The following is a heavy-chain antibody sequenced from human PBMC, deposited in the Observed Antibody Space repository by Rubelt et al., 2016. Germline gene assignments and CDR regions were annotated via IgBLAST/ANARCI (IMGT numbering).Heavy chain of an antibody. J-gene: IGHJ4*02. D-gene: IGHD6-19*01. V-gene: IGHV4-38-2*01. CDR1: SYSISSGYY. CDR2: IYYSGST. Sequence: QVQLQQWGAGLLRSSETLSLTCAVSSYSISSGYYWGWIRQPPGKGLEWIGYIYYSGSTYYNPSLQSRVTISVDTSKNQFSLKLSSVTAADTAVCYCARFRGSGWYLVGYWGQGTLVTVSS. CDR3: ARFRGSGWYLVGY.